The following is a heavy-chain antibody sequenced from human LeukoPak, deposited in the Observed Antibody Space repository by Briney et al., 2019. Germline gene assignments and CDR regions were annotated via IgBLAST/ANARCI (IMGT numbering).Heavy chain of an antibody. J-gene: IGHJ4*02. CDR3: ARDSAPSIASRPYPDY. CDR2: ISSSGSTI. D-gene: IGHD6-6*01. Sequence: GGSLRLSCAASGFTFSDYYMSWIRQAPGKGLECVSYISSSGSTIYYTDSVKGRFTISRDNAKNSLYLQMNSLSAEDTAVYFCARDSAPSIASRPYPDYWGQGTLVTVSS. CDR1: GFTFSDYY. V-gene: IGHV3-11*04.